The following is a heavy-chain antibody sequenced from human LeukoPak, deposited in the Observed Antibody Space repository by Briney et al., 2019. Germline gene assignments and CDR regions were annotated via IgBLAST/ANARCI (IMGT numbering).Heavy chain of an antibody. J-gene: IGHJ4*02. V-gene: IGHV3-74*01. CDR2: INEDGSTT. Sequence: GGSLRLSCAASGFTFSSNWMHWVRHAPGKGLVWVSRINEDGSTTNYADSVKGRFTISRDNAKNSLYLQMNSLRAEDTAVYYCARDRVKYYYDSSGYYEGRKFDYWGQGTLVTVSS. CDR1: GFTFSSNW. CDR3: ARDRVKYYYDSSGYYEGRKFDY. D-gene: IGHD3-22*01.